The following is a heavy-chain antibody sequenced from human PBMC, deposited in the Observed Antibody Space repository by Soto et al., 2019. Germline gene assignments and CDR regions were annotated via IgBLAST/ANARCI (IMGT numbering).Heavy chain of an antibody. V-gene: IGHV1-69*06. CDR2: IIPMYDSA. J-gene: IGHJ4*02. Sequence: QVQLVQSGAEVKKPGSSVKVSCEASGGTFKTYTINWVRQAPGHGLEWIGQIIPMYDSANYAQSFQDRVTISADKSTNTAYMELSSLRSEDTALYYCATWRTYSGSYCFDYWGQGTLVSVSS. D-gene: IGHD1-26*01. CDR1: GGTFKTYT. CDR3: ATWRTYSGSYCFDY.